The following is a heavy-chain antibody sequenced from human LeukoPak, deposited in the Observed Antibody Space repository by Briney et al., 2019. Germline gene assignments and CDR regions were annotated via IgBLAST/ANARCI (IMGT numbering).Heavy chain of an antibody. CDR3: AQSHNPYRDGHNRPPEGFDY. D-gene: IGHD5-24*01. CDR1: GFTFSSYG. J-gene: IGHJ4*02. Sequence: PGGSLRLSCAASGFTFSSYGMHWVRQAPGKGLEWVSLISDDGTNKDYTDSVKGRFTISRDNSKNTLYLQMNSLRDEDTAVYYCAQSHNPYRDGHNRPPEGFDYWGQGTLVTVSS. CDR2: ISDDGTNK. V-gene: IGHV3-30*03.